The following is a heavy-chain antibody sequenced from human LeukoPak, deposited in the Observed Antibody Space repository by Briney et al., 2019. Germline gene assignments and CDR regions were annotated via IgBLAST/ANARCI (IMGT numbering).Heavy chain of an antibody. CDR1: GFTFSSYA. Sequence: GGSLRLTCAASGFTFSSYAMSWVRQAPGKGLEWVSAISGSGGSTYYADSVKGRFTISRDNAKNSLYLQMNSLRAEDTALYYCARESRIAAPGTWFAFDIWGHGTLVTVSS. V-gene: IGHV3-23*01. CDR2: ISGSGGST. D-gene: IGHD6-13*01. J-gene: IGHJ3*02. CDR3: ARESRIAAPGTWFAFDI.